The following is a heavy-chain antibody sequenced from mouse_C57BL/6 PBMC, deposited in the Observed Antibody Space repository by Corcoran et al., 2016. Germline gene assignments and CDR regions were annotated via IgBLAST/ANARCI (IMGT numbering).Heavy chain of an antibody. J-gene: IGHJ3*01. CDR1: GYTFTDYY. Sequence: EVQLQQSGPELVKPGASVKISCKASGYTFTDYYMNWVKQSHGKSLEWIGDINPNNGGTSYNQKFKGKATLTVDKSSSTAYMELRSLTSEDSAVYYCAPDYDWFAYWGQGTLVTVSA. CDR2: INPNNGGT. V-gene: IGHV1-26*01. CDR3: APDYDWFAY. D-gene: IGHD2-4*01.